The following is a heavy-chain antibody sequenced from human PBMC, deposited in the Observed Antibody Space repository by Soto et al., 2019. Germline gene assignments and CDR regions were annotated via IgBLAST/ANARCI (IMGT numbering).Heavy chain of an antibody. CDR1: GGSFSGYY. CDR2: INHSGST. J-gene: IGHJ5*02. CDR3: ARANSSSSRKFDP. Sequence: QVQLQQWGAGLLKPSETLSLTCAVYGGSFSGYYWSWIRQPPGKGLEWIGEINHSGSTNYNPSLKSRVTISVDTSKNQFSLKLSSVTAADTAVYYCARANSSSSRKFDPWGQGTLVTVSS. D-gene: IGHD6-6*01. V-gene: IGHV4-34*01.